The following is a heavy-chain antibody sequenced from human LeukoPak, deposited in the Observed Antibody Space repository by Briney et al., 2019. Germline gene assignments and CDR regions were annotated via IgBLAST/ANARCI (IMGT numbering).Heavy chain of an antibody. D-gene: IGHD3-3*01. CDR3: ARGTLEWLRYYYYYYMDV. CDR1: GYTFTSYG. CDR2: ISAYNGNT. V-gene: IGHV1-18*01. Sequence: EASVKVSCKASGYTFTSYGITWVRQAPGQGLEWMGWISAYNGNTNYAQKLQGRVTMTTDTSTSTAYMELRSLGSDDTAVYYCARGTLEWLRYYYYYYMDVWGKGTTVTVSS. J-gene: IGHJ6*03.